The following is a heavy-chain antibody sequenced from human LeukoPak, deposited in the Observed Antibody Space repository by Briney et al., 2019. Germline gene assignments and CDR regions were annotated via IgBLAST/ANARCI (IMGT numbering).Heavy chain of an antibody. D-gene: IGHD4-17*01. CDR3: ARDYSTTTVTAAAFDI. CDR2: IRSKANSYAT. J-gene: IGHJ3*02. CDR1: GFTFSGSA. V-gene: IGHV3-73*01. Sequence: GGSLKLSCAASGFTFSGSAMHWVRQASGKGLEWVGRIRSKANSYATAYAASVKGRFTISRDDSKNTAYLQMNSLKTEDTAVYYCARDYSTTTVTAAAFDIWGQGTMVTVSS.